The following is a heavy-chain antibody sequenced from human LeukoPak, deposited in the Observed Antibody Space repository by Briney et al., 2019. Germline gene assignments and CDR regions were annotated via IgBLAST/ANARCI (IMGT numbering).Heavy chain of an antibody. Sequence: SETLSLTCTVSGGSISPYHWSWIRQPPGKGLEWIGHIYYSGSTNYTPSLKSRVTISVDTSKSQFSLRLSSVTAADTAVYYCARTNAFDIWGQGTMVTVSS. J-gene: IGHJ3*02. V-gene: IGHV4-59*01. CDR3: ARTNAFDI. CDR2: IYYSGST. CDR1: GGSISPYH.